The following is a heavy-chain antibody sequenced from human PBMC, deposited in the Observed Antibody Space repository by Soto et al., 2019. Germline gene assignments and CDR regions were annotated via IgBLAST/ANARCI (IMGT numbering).Heavy chain of an antibody. CDR1: GGTFSSYA. D-gene: IGHD4-17*01. Sequence: QVQLVQSGAEVKKPGSSVKVSCKASGGTFSSYAISWVRQAPGQGLEWMGGIIPIFGTANYAQKFQGRVTITADKSTSTAYMELSSLRSEDTAVYYCARVRPTVTPSAPNWFDPWGQGTLVTVSS. V-gene: IGHV1-69*06. J-gene: IGHJ5*02. CDR2: IIPIFGTA. CDR3: ARVRPTVTPSAPNWFDP.